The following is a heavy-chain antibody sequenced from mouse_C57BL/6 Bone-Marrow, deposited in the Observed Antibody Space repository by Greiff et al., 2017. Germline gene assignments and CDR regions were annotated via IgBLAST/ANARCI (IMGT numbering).Heavy chain of an antibody. CDR3: ASSRENWSGFSAMAY. D-gene: IGHD3-3*01. CDR2: IYPRSGST. J-gene: IGHJ3*01. Sequence: VQLQQSGAELARPGASVTLSCKASGYTFTSYGISWVKQTPVQGLEWIGAIYPRSGSTDYNEKFKGKARLTADKSSSTAYMELRSLTSEDSAVYFCASSRENWSGFSAMAYWGQGTLVTVSA. V-gene: IGHV1-81*01. CDR1: GYTFTSYG.